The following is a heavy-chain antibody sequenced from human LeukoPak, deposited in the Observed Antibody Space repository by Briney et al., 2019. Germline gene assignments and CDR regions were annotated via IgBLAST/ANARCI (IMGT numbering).Heavy chain of an antibody. CDR2: ISAYNGNT. J-gene: IGHJ4*02. CDR3: ARDRPYYDILTGYYSNFDY. D-gene: IGHD3-9*01. V-gene: IGHV1-18*01. Sequence: GASVKVSCKASGYTFTSYGISWVRQAPGQGLEWMGWISAYNGNTNYAQKLQGRVTMTTDTSTSTAYMELRSLRSDDTAVYYCARDRPYYDILTGYYSNFDYWGQGTLVTVSS. CDR1: GYTFTSYG.